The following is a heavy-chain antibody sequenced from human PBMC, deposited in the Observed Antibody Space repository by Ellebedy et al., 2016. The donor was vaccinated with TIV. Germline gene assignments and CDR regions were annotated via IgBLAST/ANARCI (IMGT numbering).Heavy chain of an antibody. CDR1: GYTFTGYY. CDR2: INPNSGGT. Sequence: AASVKVSCKASGYTFTGYYMHWVRQAPGQGLEWMGWINPNSGGTNYAQKFQGRVTMTRDTSISTAYMELSRLRSDDTAVYYCASYYYDSSGYSGGFDPWGQGTLVTVSS. J-gene: IGHJ5*02. V-gene: IGHV1-2*02. D-gene: IGHD3-22*01. CDR3: ASYYYDSSGYSGGFDP.